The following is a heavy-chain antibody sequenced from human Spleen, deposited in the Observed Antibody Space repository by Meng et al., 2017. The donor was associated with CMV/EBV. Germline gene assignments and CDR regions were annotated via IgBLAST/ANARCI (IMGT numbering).Heavy chain of an antibody. V-gene: IGHV3-13*03. CDR2: IGTAGDT. CDR3: AKPKLRFLEWLFDY. J-gene: IGHJ4*02. CDR1: GFTFSSYD. Sequence: GESLKISCAACGFTFSSYDMHWVRQATGKGLEWVSAIGTAGDTYYPGSVKGQFTISRDNSKNTLYLQMNSLRAEDTAVYYCAKPKLRFLEWLFDYWGQGTLVTVSS. D-gene: IGHD3-3*01.